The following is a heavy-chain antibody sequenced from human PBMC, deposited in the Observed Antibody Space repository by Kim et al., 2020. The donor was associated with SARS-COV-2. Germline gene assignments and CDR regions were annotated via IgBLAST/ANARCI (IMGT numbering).Heavy chain of an antibody. Sequence: GGSLRLSCAASGFTFSSYGMHWVRQAPGKGLEWVAVISYDGSNKYYADSVKGRFTISRDNSKNTLYLQMNSLRAEDTAVYYCARAKDTAMATYYYYGMDVWGQGTTVTVSS. CDR3: ARAKDTAMATYYYYGMDV. V-gene: IGHV3-33*05. CDR2: ISYDGSNK. CDR1: GFTFSSYG. J-gene: IGHJ6*02. D-gene: IGHD5-18*01.